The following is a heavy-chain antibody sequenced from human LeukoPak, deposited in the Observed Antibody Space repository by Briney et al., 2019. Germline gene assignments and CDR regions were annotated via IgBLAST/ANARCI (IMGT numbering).Heavy chain of an antibody. CDR3: ASQWGAEPYSGYDYYYYMDV. CDR2: IKQDGSEK. Sequence: PGGSLRLSCAASGFTFSSYWMSWVRQAPGKGLEWVANIKQDGSEKYYVDSVKGRFTISRDNAKNSLYLQMNSLRAEDTAVYYCASQWGAEPYSGYDYYYYMDVWGKGTTVTVSS. D-gene: IGHD5-12*01. V-gene: IGHV3-7*01. CDR1: GFTFSSYW. J-gene: IGHJ6*03.